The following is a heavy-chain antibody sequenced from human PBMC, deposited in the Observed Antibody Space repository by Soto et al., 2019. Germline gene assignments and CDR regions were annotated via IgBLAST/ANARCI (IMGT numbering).Heavy chain of an antibody. V-gene: IGHV4-59*11. Sequence: QVQLQESGPGLVKPSETLSLTCTVSGDPISSHYWTWIRQPPGKGLEWIGYIYYRGTTNYNPSLKRRVTISVDTSKNQFSLNLRSVSAAATAVYYCASHRLYDSSGYPIDYWGQGTLVTVSP. CDR2: IYYRGTT. J-gene: IGHJ4*02. CDR1: GDPISSHY. CDR3: ASHRLYDSSGYPIDY. D-gene: IGHD3-22*01.